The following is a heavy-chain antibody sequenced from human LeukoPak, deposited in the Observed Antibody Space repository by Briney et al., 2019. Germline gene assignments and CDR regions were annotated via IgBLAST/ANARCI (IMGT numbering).Heavy chain of an antibody. CDR2: ISWNSGSI. J-gene: IGHJ4*02. D-gene: IGHD3-10*01. CDR1: GFTFKSYS. Sequence: GGSLRLSCVASGFTFKSYSMNWVRQAPGKGLEWVSGISWNSGSIGYADSVKGRFTISRDNAKNSLYLQMNSLRAEDTALYYCAKAGKLWLGELLGNYFDYWGQGTLVTVSS. CDR3: AKAGKLWLGELLGNYFDY. V-gene: IGHV3-9*01.